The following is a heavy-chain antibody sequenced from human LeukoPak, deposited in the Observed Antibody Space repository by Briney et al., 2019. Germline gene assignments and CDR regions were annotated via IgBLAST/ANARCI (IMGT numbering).Heavy chain of an antibody. CDR3: ASTNMVRGVILDY. CDR2: IKQDGSEK. Sequence: PGGSLRLSCAASGFTFSSYWMSWVRQAPGKGLEWVANIKQDGSEKYYVDSVKGRFTISRDNAKNSLYLQMNSLRAEDTAVYYCASTNMVRGVILDYWGQGTLVTVSS. CDR1: GFTFSSYW. D-gene: IGHD3-10*01. J-gene: IGHJ4*02. V-gene: IGHV3-7*01.